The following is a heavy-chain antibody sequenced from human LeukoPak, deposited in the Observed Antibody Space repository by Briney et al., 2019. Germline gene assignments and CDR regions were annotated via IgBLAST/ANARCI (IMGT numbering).Heavy chain of an antibody. CDR1: GFTFSSYG. CDR2: ISSSSSTI. CDR3: AREDSGYSSSWPHPYYYYYYMDV. V-gene: IGHV3-48*01. J-gene: IGHJ6*03. Sequence: GGSLRLSCAASGFTFSSYGMTWVRQAPGKGLEWVSYISSSSSTIYYADSVKGRFTISRDNAKNSLYLQLNSLRAEDTAVYYCAREDSGYSSSWPHPYYYYYYMDVWGKGTTVTISS. D-gene: IGHD6-13*01.